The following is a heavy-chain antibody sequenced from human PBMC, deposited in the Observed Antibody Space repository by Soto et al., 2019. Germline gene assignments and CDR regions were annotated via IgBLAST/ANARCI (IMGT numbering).Heavy chain of an antibody. CDR2: IFYSGTT. D-gene: IGHD1-1*01. V-gene: IGHV4-30-4*01. CDR3: ARDLWVEPELYYYGMDV. Sequence: SETLSLTCTVSGDSISSADYYWSWIRQTPGKCLEWIGHIFYSGTTYYNPSLKSRLTISVDTSKNHFSLRLTSVTAADTAVYYCARDLWVEPELYYYGMDVWGQGTTVTVYS. J-gene: IGHJ6*02. CDR1: GDSISSADYY.